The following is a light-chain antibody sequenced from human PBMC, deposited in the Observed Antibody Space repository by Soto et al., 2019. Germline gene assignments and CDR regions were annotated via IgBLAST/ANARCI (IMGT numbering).Light chain of an antibody. CDR2: AAA. J-gene: IGKJ2*01. CDR3: QQYLSYPYT. V-gene: IGKV1-8*01. CDR1: QGISSY. Sequence: AIRMTQSPSSFSASTGDRVTITCRASQGISSYLAWYQQKPGKAPKLLIYAAATLQRGAPSRFRASGSGTDFTLTISRLQSEDFATYYCQQYLSYPYTFGQGNKLEI.